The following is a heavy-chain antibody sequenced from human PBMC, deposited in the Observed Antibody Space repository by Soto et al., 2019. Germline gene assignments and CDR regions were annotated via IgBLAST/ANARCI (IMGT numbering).Heavy chain of an antibody. CDR3: AGGPGGQWLGPTILDY. Sequence: QVQLQESGPGLVKPSGTLSLTCAVSGGSISSSNWWSWVRQPPGKGLEWIGEIYHSGSTNYNPSRNGRVPLSVDKSQNQGPRQLSAVTAADTAVYYCAGGPGGQWLGPTILDYWGQGTLVTVSS. V-gene: IGHV4-4*02. J-gene: IGHJ4*02. D-gene: IGHD6-19*01. CDR2: IYHSGST. CDR1: GGSISSSNW.